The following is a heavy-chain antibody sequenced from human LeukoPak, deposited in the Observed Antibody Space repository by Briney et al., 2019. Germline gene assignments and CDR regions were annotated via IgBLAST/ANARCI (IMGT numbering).Heavy chain of an antibody. V-gene: IGHV3-23*01. D-gene: IGHD1-1*01. CDR3: AKYTTPYYFDY. Sequence: GGSLRLSCEGSGFSFSNYVMNWVRQAPGKGLEWVSGVSGRGSSTYYADSVKGRFTTSRDNSKNTVYLQMKSLRAEDTAIYFCAKYTTPYYFDYWGQGILVTVSP. CDR1: GFSFSNYV. J-gene: IGHJ4*02. CDR2: VSGRGSST.